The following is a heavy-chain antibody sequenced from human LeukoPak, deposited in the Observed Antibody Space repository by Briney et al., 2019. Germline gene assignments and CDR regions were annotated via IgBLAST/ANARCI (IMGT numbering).Heavy chain of an antibody. CDR3: TTLKIFGVVTYYFDY. Sequence: PGGSLRLSCAASGFTFSNAWMGWVRQAPGKGLEWVGRIKSKTDGGTTDYAAPVKGRFTIPRDDSKNTLYLQMNSLKTEDTAVYYCTTLKIFGVVTYYFDYWGQGTLVTVSS. J-gene: IGHJ4*02. CDR2: IKSKTDGGTT. D-gene: IGHD3-3*01. CDR1: GFTFSNAW. V-gene: IGHV3-15*01.